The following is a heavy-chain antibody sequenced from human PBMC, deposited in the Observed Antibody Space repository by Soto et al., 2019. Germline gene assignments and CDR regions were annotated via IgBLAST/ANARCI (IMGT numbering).Heavy chain of an antibody. D-gene: IGHD6-13*01. J-gene: IGHJ4*02. Sequence: QVQLVQSGAEVKKPGSSVKVSCKAPGGTFSSYRINWVRQAPGQGLEWVGGIVPIYRTADYAQKFQGRVTITADESARTSYMELRSLKSQDTAVYYCVRDSGAKLSSSWGQGTLVTVSS. CDR1: GGTFSSYR. V-gene: IGHV1-69*01. CDR2: IVPIYRTA. CDR3: VRDSGAKLSSS.